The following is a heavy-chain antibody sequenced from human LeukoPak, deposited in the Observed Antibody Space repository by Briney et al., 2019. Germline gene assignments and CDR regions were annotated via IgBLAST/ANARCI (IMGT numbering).Heavy chain of an antibody. CDR2: IYTSGST. V-gene: IGHV4-61*02. CDR1: GGSISSGSYY. Sequence: SETLSLICTVSGGSISSGSYYWSWIRQPAGKGLEWIGRIYTSGSTNYNPSLKSRVTISVDTSKNQFSLKLSSVTAADTAVYYCARGESGSSQCYYYYYYGMDVWGQGTTVTVSS. J-gene: IGHJ6*02. CDR3: ARGESGSSQCYYYYYYGMDV. D-gene: IGHD1-26*01.